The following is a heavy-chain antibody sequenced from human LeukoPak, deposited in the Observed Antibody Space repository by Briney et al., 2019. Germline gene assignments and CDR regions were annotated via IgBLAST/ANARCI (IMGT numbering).Heavy chain of an antibody. CDR3: ARRRITMIVVVTPFDY. CDR2: IYTSGST. CDR1: GGSISSYY. J-gene: IGHJ4*02. D-gene: IGHD3-22*01. V-gene: IGHV4-4*07. Sequence: SETLSLTCTVSGGSISSYYWSWIRQPAGKGLEWIGRIYTSGSTNYNPSLKSRVTMSVDTSKNQFSLKLSSVTAADTAVYYCARRRITMIVVVTPFDYWGQGTLVTVSS.